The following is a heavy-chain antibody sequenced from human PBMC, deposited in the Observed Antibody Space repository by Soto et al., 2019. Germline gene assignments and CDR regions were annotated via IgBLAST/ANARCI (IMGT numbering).Heavy chain of an antibody. D-gene: IGHD3-10*01. J-gene: IGHJ4*02. CDR3: ARGDKTSLWSSGPYYFDY. CDR2: ISSSSSYT. Sequence: GGSLRLSCAASGFTFSDYYMSWIRQAPGKGLEWVSYISSSSSYTNYADSVKGRFTISRDNAKNSLYLQMNSLRAEDTAVYYCARGDKTSLWSSGPYYFDYWGQGTLVTVSS. V-gene: IGHV3-11*06. CDR1: GFTFSDYY.